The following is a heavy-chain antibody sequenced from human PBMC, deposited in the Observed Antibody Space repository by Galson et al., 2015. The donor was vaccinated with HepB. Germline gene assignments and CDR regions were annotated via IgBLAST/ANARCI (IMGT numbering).Heavy chain of an antibody. CDR2: ISAYNGNT. V-gene: IGHV1-18*04. Sequence: QSGAEVKKPGASVKVSCKASGYTFTSYGISWVRQAPGQGLEWMGWISAYNGNTNYAQKLQGRVTMTTDTSTSTAYMELRSLRSDDTAVYYCARVFLYSSSWYGTKYYFDYWGQGTLVTVSS. D-gene: IGHD6-13*01. CDR1: GYTFTSYG. CDR3: ARVFLYSSSWYGTKYYFDY. J-gene: IGHJ4*02.